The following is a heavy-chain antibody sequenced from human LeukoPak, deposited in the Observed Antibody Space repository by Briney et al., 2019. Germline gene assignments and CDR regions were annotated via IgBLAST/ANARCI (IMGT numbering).Heavy chain of an antibody. CDR1: GYSFTSYW. D-gene: IGHD2-21*02. CDR3: ARTLAYCGGDCYSGAFDI. Sequence: GESLKISCKGSGYSFTSYWIGWVRQMPGKGLEWMGIIYPGDSDTRYSPSFQGQVTISADKSISTAYLQWSSMKASDTAMYYCARTLAYCGGDCYSGAFDIWGQGTMVTVSS. V-gene: IGHV5-51*01. CDR2: IYPGDSDT. J-gene: IGHJ3*02.